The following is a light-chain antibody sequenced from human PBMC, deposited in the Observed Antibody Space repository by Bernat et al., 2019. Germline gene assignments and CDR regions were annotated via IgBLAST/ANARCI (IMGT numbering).Light chain of an antibody. Sequence: DIQMTQSPSTLSASVGDRVTITCRASQSISSWLAWYQQKPGKAPKVLLYKASDLESGVPSRFSGSGSGTEFTLTISSLQPDDFATYYCQHYYSYPPTFGGGTKGEI. CDR1: QSISSW. CDR2: KAS. V-gene: IGKV1-5*03. CDR3: QHYYSYPPT. J-gene: IGKJ4*01.